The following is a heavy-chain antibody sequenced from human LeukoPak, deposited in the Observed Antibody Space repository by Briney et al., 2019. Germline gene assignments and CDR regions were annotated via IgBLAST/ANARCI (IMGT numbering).Heavy chain of an antibody. CDR3: ARNSGYGYSNNKFDY. CDR2: ISSSSSYI. D-gene: IGHD5-12*01. V-gene: IGHV3-21*01. J-gene: IGHJ4*02. Sequence: GGSLRLSCAASGFTFSSYSMNWVRQAPGKGLEWVSSISSSSSYIYYADSVKGRFTISRDNAKNSLYLQMNSLRAEDTAVYYCARNSGYGYSNNKFDYWGQGTLVTVSS. CDR1: GFTFSSYS.